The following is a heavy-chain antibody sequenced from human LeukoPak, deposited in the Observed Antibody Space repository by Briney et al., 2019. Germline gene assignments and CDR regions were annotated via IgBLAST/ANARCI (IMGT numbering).Heavy chain of an antibody. D-gene: IGHD5-12*01. J-gene: IGHJ4*02. CDR2: ISSSSSYI. CDR1: GFTFSTYS. CDR3: AKDRGPITDY. Sequence: GGSLRLSCAASGFTFSTYSMNWVRQAPGKGLEWVSSISSSSSYIYYADSVKGRFTISRDNSKNTLYLQMNSLRAEDTAVYYCAKDRGPITDYWGQGTLVTVSS. V-gene: IGHV3-21*04.